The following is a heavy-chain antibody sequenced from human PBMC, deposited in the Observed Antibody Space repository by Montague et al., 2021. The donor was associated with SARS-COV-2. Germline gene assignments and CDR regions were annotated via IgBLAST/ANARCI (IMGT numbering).Heavy chain of an antibody. Sequence: SRRLSCAASGFTFGDYAMHWVRQTPGKGLEWVSGISYNSENTGYADSVKGRFTISRDSAKNSLYLQMNSLRTDDTALYYCAKDVYYGSGNYWQAFDYWGQGTLVTVSS. V-gene: IGHV3-9*01. CDR2: ISYNSENT. D-gene: IGHD3-10*01. CDR1: GFTFGDYA. CDR3: AKDVYYGSGNYWQAFDY. J-gene: IGHJ4*02.